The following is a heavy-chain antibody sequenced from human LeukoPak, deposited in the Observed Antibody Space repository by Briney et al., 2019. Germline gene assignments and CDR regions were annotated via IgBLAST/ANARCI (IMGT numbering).Heavy chain of an antibody. CDR3: AAGRRLGELFSDY. CDR2: INPIFNIL. CDR1: EGTFGGYS. D-gene: IGHD3-10*01. Sequence: GASVKVSCKASEGTFGGYSIDWVRQAPGQGLDWVGGINPIFNILYYAQNFQGRVTITADESTNAAYLELDSLKHDDTAVYYCAAGRRLGELFSDYWGQGTLVTVSS. V-gene: IGHV1-69*13. J-gene: IGHJ4*02.